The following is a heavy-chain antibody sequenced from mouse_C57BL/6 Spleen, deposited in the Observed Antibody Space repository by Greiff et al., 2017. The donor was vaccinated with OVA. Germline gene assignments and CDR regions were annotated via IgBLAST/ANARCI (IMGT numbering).Heavy chain of an antibody. Sequence: EVQRVESGGDLVKPGGSLKLSCAASGFTFSSYGMSWVRQTPDKRLEWVATISSGGSYTYYPDSVKGRFTISRDNAKNTLYLQMSSLKSEDTAMYYCARPDYDEAWFAYWGQGTLVTVSA. CDR1: GFTFSSYG. V-gene: IGHV5-6*01. D-gene: IGHD2-4*01. CDR3: ARPDYDEAWFAY. J-gene: IGHJ3*01. CDR2: ISSGGSYT.